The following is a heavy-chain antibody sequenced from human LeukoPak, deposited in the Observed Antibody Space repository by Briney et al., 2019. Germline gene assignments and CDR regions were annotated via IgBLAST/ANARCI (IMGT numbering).Heavy chain of an antibody. D-gene: IGHD1-7*01. CDR2: IFPGGNT. Sequence: PSETLSLTCTVSGGSFTRYYWSWIRQPPGKGLEWIGYIFPGGNTNYNPSLKSRVTISVDTSKNQFSLRLTSVMAADTAMYYCARLLELASSHIWGRGTMVTVSS. CDR1: GGSFTRYY. CDR3: ARLLELASSHI. J-gene: IGHJ3*02. V-gene: IGHV4-4*09.